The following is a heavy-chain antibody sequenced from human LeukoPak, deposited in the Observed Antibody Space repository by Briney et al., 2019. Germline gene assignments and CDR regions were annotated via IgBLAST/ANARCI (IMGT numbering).Heavy chain of an antibody. V-gene: IGHV3-15*01. D-gene: IGHD2-2*01. CDR2: IKSKTDGGTT. CDR1: GFTVSSNY. Sequence: PGGSLRLSCAASGFTVSSNYMSWVRQAPGKGLEWVGLIKSKTDGGTTDYAAPVKGRFTLSRDDSKNTLYLQMNSLKTEDTAVYYCTSPVVVPSVPDYWGQGTLVTVSS. J-gene: IGHJ4*02. CDR3: TSPVVVPSVPDY.